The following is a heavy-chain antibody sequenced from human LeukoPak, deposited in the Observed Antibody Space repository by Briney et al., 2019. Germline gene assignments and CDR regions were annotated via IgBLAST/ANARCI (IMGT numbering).Heavy chain of an antibody. CDR3: VREGGSGSYSEY. D-gene: IGHD3-10*01. J-gene: IGHJ4*02. CDR1: GFTFSSYN. V-gene: IGHV3-48*01. CDR2: ISNSGSSI. Sequence: GGSLRLSCAASGFTFSSYNMNWVRQAPGKGLEWVSYISNSGSSIYYAGSVKGRFTVSRDNSKTSLYLQMNSLRAEDTAVYYCVREGGSGSYSEYWGQGTLVTVSS.